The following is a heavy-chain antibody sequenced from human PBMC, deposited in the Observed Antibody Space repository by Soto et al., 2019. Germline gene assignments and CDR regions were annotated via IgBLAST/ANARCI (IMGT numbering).Heavy chain of an antibody. CDR1: GGSISSSSYY. CDR3: ARLPPVRRYFDWRPARENWFDP. Sequence: QLQLQESGPGLVKPSETLSLTCTVSGGSISSSSYYWGWIRQPPGKGLEWIGSIYYSGSTYYNPSPKSRVNITVDTSKNQFSRMLSSWTDAVTAVHYCARLPPVRRYFDWRPARENWFDPWGKGTLVTVSS. J-gene: IGHJ5*02. V-gene: IGHV4-39*01. D-gene: IGHD3-9*01. CDR2: IYYSGST.